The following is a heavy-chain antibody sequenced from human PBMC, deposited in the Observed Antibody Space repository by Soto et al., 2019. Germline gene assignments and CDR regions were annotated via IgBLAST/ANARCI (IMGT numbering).Heavy chain of an antibody. V-gene: IGHV3-23*01. Sequence: LRLSCAASGFTFSSYAMSWVRQAPGKGLEWVSAISGSGGSTYYADSVKGRFTISRDNSKNTLYLQMNSLRAEDTAVYYCAKDGDSGSYRYFQHWGQGTLVTVSS. D-gene: IGHD1-26*01. J-gene: IGHJ1*01. CDR3: AKDGDSGSYRYFQH. CDR2: ISGSGGST. CDR1: GFTFSSYA.